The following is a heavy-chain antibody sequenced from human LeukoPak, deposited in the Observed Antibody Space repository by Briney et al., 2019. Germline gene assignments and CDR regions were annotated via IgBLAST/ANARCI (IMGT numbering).Heavy chain of an antibody. Sequence: GGSLRLSCAASGFTFSTYAMSWVRQAPGKGLEWVSAISGSGGSTYYADSVKGRFTISRDNSKNTLYLQMNCLRAEDTAVYYCAKDLGISGWSFDYWGQGTLVTVSS. CDR2: ISGSGGST. CDR1: GFTFSTYA. D-gene: IGHD3-10*01. CDR3: AKDLGISGWSFDY. J-gene: IGHJ4*02. V-gene: IGHV3-23*01.